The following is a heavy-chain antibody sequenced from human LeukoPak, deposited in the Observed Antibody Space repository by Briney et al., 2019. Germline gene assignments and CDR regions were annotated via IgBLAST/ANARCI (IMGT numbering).Heavy chain of an antibody. CDR1: GFTFSSYW. CDR3: ASGMPAAIPDDAFDI. V-gene: IGHV3-74*01. Sequence: QAGGSLRLSCAASGFTFSSYWMHWVRQAPGKGLVWVSRINTDGSSTSYADSVKGRFTISRDNAKNTLYLQMNSLRAEDTAVYYCASGMPAAIPDDAFDIWGQGTMVTVSS. D-gene: IGHD2-2*02. J-gene: IGHJ3*02. CDR2: INTDGSST.